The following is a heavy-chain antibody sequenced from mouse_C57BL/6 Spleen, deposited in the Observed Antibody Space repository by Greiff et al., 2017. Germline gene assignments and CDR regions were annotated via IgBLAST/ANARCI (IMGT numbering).Heavy chain of an antibody. D-gene: IGHD2-2*01. CDR3: ARGDGYDGFAY. J-gene: IGHJ3*01. CDR2: INPNMGGT. CDR1: VSTFTDYY. Sequence: EVQLQQSGPALVKPGASVQISCKASVSTFTDYYMNWVKQSHGQSLAWIGAINPNMGGTRYNQKFQGKATVTVDKSSRTAYMELRSLTSEDSAVYYCARGDGYDGFAYWGQGTLVTVSA. V-gene: IGHV1-26*01.